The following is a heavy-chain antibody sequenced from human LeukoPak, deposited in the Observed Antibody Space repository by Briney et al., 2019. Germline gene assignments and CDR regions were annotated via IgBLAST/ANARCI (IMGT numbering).Heavy chain of an antibody. CDR2: ISGSGGST. CDR3: AKGRKVYTVLYYFDY. J-gene: IGHJ4*02. CDR1: GFTFSSYA. Sequence: GGSLRLSCAASGFTFSSYAMSWVRQAPGKGLEWVSAISGSGGSTYYADSVKGRFTISRDNSKNTLYLQMNSLRAEDTAVYYCAKGRKVYTVLYYFDYWGQGTLVTVSS. V-gene: IGHV3-23*01. D-gene: IGHD2-8*01.